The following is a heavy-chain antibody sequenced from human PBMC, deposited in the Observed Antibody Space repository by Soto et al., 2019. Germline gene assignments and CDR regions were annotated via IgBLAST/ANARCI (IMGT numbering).Heavy chain of an antibody. J-gene: IGHJ3*01. CDR2: TYWDDDN. V-gene: IGHV2-5*02. D-gene: IGHD4-17*01. Sequence: QITLKESGPTLVKPTQTLTLTCSFSGFSLTTYGVGVGWVRQPPGKALAWLAFTYWDDDNRYNPSLKSRLSTTKDTSKNQVVLTMTNMDPADTATYFCARRVTVMSTWNFGAFDFWGQGTLVTVPS. CDR1: GFSLTTYGVG. CDR3: ARRVTVMSTWNFGAFDF.